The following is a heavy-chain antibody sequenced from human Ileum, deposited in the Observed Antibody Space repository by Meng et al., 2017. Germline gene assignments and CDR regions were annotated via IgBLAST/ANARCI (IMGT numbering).Heavy chain of an antibody. V-gene: IGHV4-4*02. CDR2: ISHGGST. Sequence: QARLHESGPGRSHLSGTLSLTCTVSGVSITRTYWGSWVRQPPGKGLGWIGEISHGGSTNYNPSLHGRVTISLDKSKNQFSLNLNSVTAADTAVYYCAAKAVAVPADSWGQGALVTVSS. D-gene: IGHD6-19*01. CDR1: GVSITRTYW. CDR3: AAKAVAVPADS. J-gene: IGHJ5*01.